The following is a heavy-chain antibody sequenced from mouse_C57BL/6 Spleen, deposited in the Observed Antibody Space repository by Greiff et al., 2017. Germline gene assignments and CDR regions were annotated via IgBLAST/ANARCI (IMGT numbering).Heavy chain of an antibody. V-gene: IGHV1-50*01. CDR1: GYTFTSYW. J-gene: IGHJ1*03. CDR2: IDPSDSYT. Sequence: QVQLQQPGAELVKPGASVKLSCKASGYTFTSYWMQWVKQRPGQGLEWIGEIDPSDSYTNYNQKFKGKATLTVDTSSSTAYMQLSSLTSEDSAVYYCARRDYYGNYGDWYFDVWGTGTTVTVSS. CDR3: ARRDYYGNYGDWYFDV. D-gene: IGHD2-1*01.